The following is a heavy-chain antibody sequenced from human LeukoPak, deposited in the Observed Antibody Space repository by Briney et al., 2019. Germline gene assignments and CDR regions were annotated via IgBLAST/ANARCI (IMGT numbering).Heavy chain of an antibody. CDR2: IIPIFGTA. CDR1: GGTFSSYA. V-gene: IGHV1-69*13. CDR3: ARDSVAGSIAAAGISWFDP. D-gene: IGHD6-13*01. Sequence: EASVKVSCKASGGTFSSYAISWVRQAPGQGLELMGGIIPIFGTANYAQKFQGRVTITADESTSTAYMELSSLRSEDTAVYYCARDSVAGSIAAAGISWFDPWGQGTPVTVSS. J-gene: IGHJ5*02.